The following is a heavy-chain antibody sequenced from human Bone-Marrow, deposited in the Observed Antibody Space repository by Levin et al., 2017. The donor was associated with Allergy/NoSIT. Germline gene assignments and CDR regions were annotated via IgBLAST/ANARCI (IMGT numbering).Heavy chain of an antibody. V-gene: IGHV3-33*01. D-gene: IGHD5-12*01. CDR1: GFTFTSYG. J-gene: IGHJ6*02. CDR2: IWYSGSRQ. CDR3: ARDSGYKATFYGLDV. Sequence: GESLKISCAASGFTFTSYGMHWVRQAPGKGLEWVAVIWYSGSRQYYGESVKGRFTISRDSSKNTLFLQMNNLTVEDTAIYFCARDSGYKATFYGLDVWGQGTTVTVSS.